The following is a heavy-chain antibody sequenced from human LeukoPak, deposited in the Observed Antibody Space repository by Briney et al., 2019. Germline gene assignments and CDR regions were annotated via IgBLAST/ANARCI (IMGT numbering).Heavy chain of an antibody. CDR3: AREVGGNLGDAFDI. V-gene: IGHV3-74*03. CDR2: INGDGSTA. CDR1: GFTFSNYW. D-gene: IGHD4-23*01. J-gene: IGHJ3*02. Sequence: PGGSLRLSCAASGFTFSNYWMHWVRQAPGKGVVWVSRINGDGSTATYADSVKGRFTTSRDNAKKTLYVQMNSLRAEDTAVYYCAREVGGNLGDAFDIWGQGTMVTVSS.